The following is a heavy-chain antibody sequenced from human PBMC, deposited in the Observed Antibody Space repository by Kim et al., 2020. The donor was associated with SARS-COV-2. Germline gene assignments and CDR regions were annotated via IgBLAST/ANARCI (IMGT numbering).Heavy chain of an antibody. CDR3: ARDPLPSMIVVVSSPDY. D-gene: IGHD3-22*01. Sequence: GGSLRLSCAASGFTFSSYGMHWVRQAPGKGLEWVAVIWYDGSNKYYADSVKGRFTISRDNSKNTLYLQMNSLRAEDTAVYYCARDPLPSMIVVVSSPDYWGQGTLVTVSS. V-gene: IGHV3-33*08. CDR1: GFTFSSYG. J-gene: IGHJ4*02. CDR2: IWYDGSNK.